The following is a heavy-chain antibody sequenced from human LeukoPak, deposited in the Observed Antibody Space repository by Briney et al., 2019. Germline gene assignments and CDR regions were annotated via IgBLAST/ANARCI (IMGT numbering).Heavy chain of an antibody. V-gene: IGHV4-61*02. J-gene: IGHJ6*03. D-gene: IGHD3-22*01. CDR2: IYTSGST. CDR1: GGSISSGSYY. Sequence: PSQTLSLTCTVSGGSISSGSYYWSWIRQPAGKGLEWIGRIYTSGSTNYNPSLKSRVTISVDTSKNQFSLRLSSVTAADTAVYYCAGFGYYDSSGFYYCYYYMDVWGKGTTVTISS. CDR3: AGFGYYDSSGFYYCYYYMDV.